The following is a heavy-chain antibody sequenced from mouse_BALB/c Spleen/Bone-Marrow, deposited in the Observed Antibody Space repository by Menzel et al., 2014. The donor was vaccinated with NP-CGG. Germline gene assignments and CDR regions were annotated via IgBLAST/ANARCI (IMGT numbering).Heavy chain of an antibody. CDR1: GYTFTDYN. J-gene: IGHJ2*01. Sequence: EVQLQQSGPELVKPGASVKISCKASGYTFTDYNMHWVKQGHGKSLEWIGYIYPYNGGTGYNQKFKSKATLTVDNSSSTAYMELRSLTSEDSAVYYCARDDGYYDYWGQGTTLTVSS. CDR3: ARDDGYYDY. CDR2: IYPYNGGT. V-gene: IGHV1S29*02. D-gene: IGHD2-3*01.